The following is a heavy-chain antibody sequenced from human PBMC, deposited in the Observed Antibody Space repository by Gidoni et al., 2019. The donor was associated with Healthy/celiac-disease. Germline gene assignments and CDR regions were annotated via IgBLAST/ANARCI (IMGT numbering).Heavy chain of an antibody. CDR3: AKDSGYSSGWYWDY. V-gene: IGHV3-9*01. J-gene: IGHJ4*02. CDR2: ISWNSGSI. CDR1: GFTFDDYA. Sequence: EVQLVESGGGLVQPGRSLSISCAASGFTFDDYAMHWVLQAQWKGLEGVLGISWNSGSIGYADSVKGRFTISRDNAKNSLYLQMNSLRAEDTALYYCAKDSGYSSGWYWDYWGQGTLVTVSS. D-gene: IGHD6-19*01.